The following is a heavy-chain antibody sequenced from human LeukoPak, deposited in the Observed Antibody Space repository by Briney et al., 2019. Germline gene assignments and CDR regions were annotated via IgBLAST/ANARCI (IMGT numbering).Heavy chain of an antibody. CDR2: IKQDGSER. CDR3: ARDSHASSWYQDF. CDR1: GFTLSGYW. J-gene: IGHJ4*02. V-gene: IGHV3-7*03. D-gene: IGHD6-13*01. Sequence: GGSLRLSCTASGFTLSGYWMSWVRLAPGKGLEWVANIKQDGSERNYVDSVKGRFTISRDNAKNSLYLQMNSLRAEDTAVYYCARDSHASSWYQDFWGQGTLVIVSS.